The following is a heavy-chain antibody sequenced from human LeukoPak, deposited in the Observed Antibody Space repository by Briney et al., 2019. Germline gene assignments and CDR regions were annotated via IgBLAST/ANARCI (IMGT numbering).Heavy chain of an antibody. V-gene: IGHV1-46*01. CDR1: GYTFTSYY. D-gene: IGHD3-16*02. Sequence: ASVKVSCKASGYTFTSYYMHWVRQAPGQGLEWMGIINPSGGSTSYAQKFQGRVTMTRDTSTSTVYMELSSLRSEDTAVYYCASSGEHYDYVWGSYRSIYFDYWGQGTLVTVSS. J-gene: IGHJ4*02. CDR2: INPSGGST. CDR3: ASSGEHYDYVWGSYRSIYFDY.